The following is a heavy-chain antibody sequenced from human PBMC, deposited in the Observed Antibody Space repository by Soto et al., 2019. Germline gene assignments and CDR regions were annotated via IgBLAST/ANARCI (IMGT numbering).Heavy chain of an antibody. Sequence: SETLSLTCTVSGGSISSGGYYWSWIRQHPGKGLEWIGYIYYSGSTYYNPSLKSRVTISVDTSKNQFSLKLSSVTAADTAVYYCARVRWIAARRYYFDYWGQGTLVTVSS. CDR2: IYYSGST. V-gene: IGHV4-31*03. D-gene: IGHD6-6*01. CDR3: ARVRWIAARRYYFDY. J-gene: IGHJ4*02. CDR1: GGSISSGGYY.